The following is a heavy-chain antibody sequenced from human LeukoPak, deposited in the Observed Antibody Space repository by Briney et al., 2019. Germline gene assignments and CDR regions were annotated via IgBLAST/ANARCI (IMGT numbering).Heavy chain of an antibody. CDR3: AKGHDPYTYSSAYSG. Sequence: PGGSLRLSCAASGFTFDRFTMHWVRQVPGRGLDWVAGINWKSGSFHYVDSVKGRFTISRDNDKNSLHLQMNNLKTDDTALYFCAKGHDPYTYSSAYSGWGQGTLVTVSS. CDR2: INWKSGSF. V-gene: IGHV3-9*01. J-gene: IGHJ4*02. D-gene: IGHD6-19*01. CDR1: GFTFDRFT.